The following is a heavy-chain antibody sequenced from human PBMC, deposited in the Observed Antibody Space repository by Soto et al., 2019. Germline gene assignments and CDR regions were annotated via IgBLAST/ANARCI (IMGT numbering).Heavy chain of an antibody. CDR2: IYYSGST. J-gene: IGHJ6*02. D-gene: IGHD7-27*01. Sequence: ASETLCLTCTVSGGSVSSGSYYWSWIRQPPGKGLEWIGYIYYSGSTNYNPSLKSRVTISVDTSKNQFSLKLSSVTAADTAVYYCARDEWGSINYYYGMDVWGQGTTVTVSS. V-gene: IGHV4-61*01. CDR1: GGSVSSGSYY. CDR3: ARDEWGSINYYYGMDV.